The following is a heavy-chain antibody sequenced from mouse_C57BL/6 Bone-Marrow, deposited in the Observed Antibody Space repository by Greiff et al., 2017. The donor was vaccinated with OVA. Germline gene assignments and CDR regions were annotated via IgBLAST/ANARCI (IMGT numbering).Heavy chain of an antibody. CDR3: ARRLLWLRAYYYAMDY. Sequence: EVHLVESGGGLVKPGGSPKLSCAASGFTFSDYGMHWVRQAPEKGLEWVAYISSGSSTIYYADTVKGRFTISRDNAKNTLFLQMTSLRSEDTAMDYCARRLLWLRAYYYAMDYWGQGTSVTVSS. CDR1: GFTFSDYG. D-gene: IGHD2-2*01. CDR2: ISSGSSTI. V-gene: IGHV5-17*01. J-gene: IGHJ4*01.